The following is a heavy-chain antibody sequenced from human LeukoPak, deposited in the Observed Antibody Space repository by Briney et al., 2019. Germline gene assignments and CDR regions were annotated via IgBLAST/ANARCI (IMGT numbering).Heavy chain of an antibody. J-gene: IGHJ4*02. CDR1: GGSVSTYY. D-gene: IGHD2-15*01. CDR3: VRDLWGAGGTQY. V-gene: IGHV4-59*02. CDR2: VYYSGNT. Sequence: SETLSLTCTVSGGSVSTYYWSWIRQAPGKGLEWIGYVYYSGNTNYNPSLKSRVTISADTSKTQVYLKLRSVTAADTAVYYCVRDLWGAGGTQYWGQGILVTVSS.